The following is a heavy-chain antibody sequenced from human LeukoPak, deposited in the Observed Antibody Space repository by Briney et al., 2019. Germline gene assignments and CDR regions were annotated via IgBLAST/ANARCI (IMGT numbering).Heavy chain of an antibody. J-gene: IGHJ4*02. V-gene: IGHV4-59*01. CDR2: NYYSGST. D-gene: IGHD3-9*01. CDR1: GGSISSYY. Sequence: ETLTLTCTVSGGSISSYYWSWLRQPPGKVLEWGGYNYYSGSTNYIPSLKSRVTISVDTSKNQFSLKRSSVTAADTAVYYCASGAYYDILTGYQTHYWAQGTLVSVSS. CDR3: ASGAYYDILTGYQTHY.